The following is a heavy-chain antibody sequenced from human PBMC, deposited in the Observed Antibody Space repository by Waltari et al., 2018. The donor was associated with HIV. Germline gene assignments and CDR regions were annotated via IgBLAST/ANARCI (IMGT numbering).Heavy chain of an antibody. CDR3: ARGAAAFGVLLG. Sequence: QVQLVQSGAEVKKPGASVKVSCKASGYTFTSYDINWVQQATGQGIDWMGWMNPNMGNTGYAQKYQGRVTMTRNTYRSTAYMELSSLRSEDTAVYYCARGAAAFGVLLGWGQGTLVTVSS. D-gene: IGHD2-8*02. J-gene: IGHJ4*02. V-gene: IGHV1-8*01. CDR2: MNPNMGNT. CDR1: GYTFTSYD.